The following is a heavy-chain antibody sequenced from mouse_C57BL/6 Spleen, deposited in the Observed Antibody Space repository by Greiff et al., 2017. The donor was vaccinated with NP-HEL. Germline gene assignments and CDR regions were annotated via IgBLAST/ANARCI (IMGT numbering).Heavy chain of an antibody. D-gene: IGHD3-1*01. CDR3: ARSGEFDY. Sequence: VKLMESGAELARPGASVKMSCKASGYTFTSYTMHWVKQRPGQGLEWIGYINPSSGYTKYNQKFKDKATLTADKSSSTAYMQLSSLTSEDSAVYYCARSGEFDYWGQGTTLTVSS. CDR2: INPSSGYT. V-gene: IGHV1-4*01. J-gene: IGHJ2*01. CDR1: GYTFTSYT.